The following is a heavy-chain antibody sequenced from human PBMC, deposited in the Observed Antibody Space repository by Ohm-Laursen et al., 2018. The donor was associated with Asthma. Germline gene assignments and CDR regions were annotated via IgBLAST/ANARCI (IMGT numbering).Heavy chain of an antibody. D-gene: IGHD3-22*01. CDR1: GFTFSSYA. V-gene: IGHV3-30-3*01. CDR2: ISYDGSNK. Sequence: SSLRLSCSASGFTFSSYAMHWVRQAPGKGLEWVAVISYDGSNKYYADSVKGRFTISRDNSKNTLYLQMNSLRAEDTAVYYCARDSQSGMIVVVITYGMDVWGQGTTVTVSS. CDR3: ARDSQSGMIVVVITYGMDV. J-gene: IGHJ6*02.